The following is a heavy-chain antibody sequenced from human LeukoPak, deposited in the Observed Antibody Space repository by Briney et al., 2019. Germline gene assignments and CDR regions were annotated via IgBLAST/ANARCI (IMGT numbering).Heavy chain of an antibody. D-gene: IGHD3-22*01. CDR3: AKDRPNYYGNNGHYYRQNGDY. Sequence: PGGSLRLSCAASGFTFSIYAMSWFRQVPGKGLNWVSSITSTGDSTYYADSVRGRFTISRDNSENTLYLRMNSLRAEDTAIYYCAKDRPNYYGNNGHYYRQNGDYWGQGTLVTVSS. V-gene: IGHV3-23*01. CDR1: GFTFSIYA. CDR2: ITSTGDST. J-gene: IGHJ4*02.